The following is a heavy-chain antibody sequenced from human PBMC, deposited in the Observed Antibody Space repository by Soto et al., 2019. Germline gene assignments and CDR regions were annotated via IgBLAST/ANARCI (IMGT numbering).Heavy chain of an antibody. CDR1: GYTFTSYV. CDR2: ISDYNGNT. CDR3: ASYREQLVLYGMDV. V-gene: IGHV1-18*01. Sequence: QVQLVQSGAEVKKTGASVKVSCKASGYTFTSYVISWVRQAPGQGLEWMGWISDYNGNTNYAQKLQGRVTMTTDTSTSTAYTELRSLXSDDTAVYYCASYREQLVLYGMDVWGQGTTVTVSS. J-gene: IGHJ6*02. D-gene: IGHD6-13*01.